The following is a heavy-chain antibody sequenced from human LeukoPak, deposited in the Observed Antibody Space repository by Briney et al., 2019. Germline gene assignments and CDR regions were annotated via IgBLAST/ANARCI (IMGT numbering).Heavy chain of an antibody. J-gene: IGHJ4*02. Sequence: SETLSLTCTVSGGSISSYYRSWIRQPPGKGLEWIGEINHSGSTNYNPSLESRVTFSVDTSKNQFSLTLTSVTAADTAVYYCARLGYGDSFDYWGQGTLVTVSS. V-gene: IGHV4-34*01. D-gene: IGHD4-17*01. CDR1: GGSISSYY. CDR3: ARLGYGDSFDY. CDR2: INHSGST.